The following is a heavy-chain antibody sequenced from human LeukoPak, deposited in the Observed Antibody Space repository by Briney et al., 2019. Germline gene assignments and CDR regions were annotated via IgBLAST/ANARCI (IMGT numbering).Heavy chain of an antibody. V-gene: IGHV4-59*01. CDR3: ARDRAVAGLDY. CDR2: IYYSGST. CDR1: GGSISSYY. J-gene: IGHJ4*02. D-gene: IGHD6-19*01. Sequence: SETLSLTCTVSGGSISSYYWSWIRQPPGKGLEWIGYIYYSGSTNYNPSLKSRVTISVDTSKNQLSLKLSSVTAADTAVYYCARDRAVAGLDYWGQGTLVTVSS.